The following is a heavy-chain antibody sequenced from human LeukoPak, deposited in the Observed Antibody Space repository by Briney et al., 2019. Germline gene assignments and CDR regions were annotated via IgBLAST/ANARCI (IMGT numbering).Heavy chain of an antibody. D-gene: IGHD3-22*01. Sequence: GESLKISCQASGSSFMTYWIGWVRQMPGKGLEWMAIIYPGDSDTKYSPSFQDQVTISADKSINTAYLHWRSLKASDTAMYYCARLSMIDTFDIWGLGTVVTVSS. J-gene: IGHJ3*02. V-gene: IGHV5-51*01. CDR1: GSSFMTYW. CDR3: ARLSMIDTFDI. CDR2: IYPGDSDT.